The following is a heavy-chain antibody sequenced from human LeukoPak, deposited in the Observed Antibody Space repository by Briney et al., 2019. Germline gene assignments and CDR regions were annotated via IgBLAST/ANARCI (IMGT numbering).Heavy chain of an antibody. D-gene: IGHD3-22*01. J-gene: IGHJ4*02. CDR2: ISGSGGST. CDR3: AKSTGYYDSSAYGIDY. CDR1: GFTFSSYV. V-gene: IGHV3-23*01. Sequence: GGSLRLSCAASGFTFSSYVMSWVRQAPGKGLEWVSSISGSGGSTYYADSVKGRFTISRDNSKNTLYLQMNSLRAEDTAVYYCAKSTGYYDSSAYGIDYWGQGTLVTVSS.